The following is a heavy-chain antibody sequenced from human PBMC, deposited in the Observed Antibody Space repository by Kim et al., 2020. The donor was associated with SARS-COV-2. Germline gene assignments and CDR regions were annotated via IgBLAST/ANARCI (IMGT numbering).Heavy chain of an antibody. CDR3: ARGGQLTVVPAAGGNYFDY. CDR1: GYTFTSYY. Sequence: ASVKVSCKASGYTFTSYYMHWVRQAPGQGLEWMGIINPSGGSTSYAQKFQGRVTMTRDTSTSTVYMELSSLRSEDTAVYYCARGGQLTVVPAAGGNYFDYWGQGTLVTVSS. D-gene: IGHD2-2*01. V-gene: IGHV1-46*01. J-gene: IGHJ4*02. CDR2: INPSGGST.